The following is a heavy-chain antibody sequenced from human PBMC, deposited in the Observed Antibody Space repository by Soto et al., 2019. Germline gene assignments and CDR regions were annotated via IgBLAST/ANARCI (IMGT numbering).Heavy chain of an antibody. CDR1: GGSISSYY. CDR2: IYYSGST. V-gene: IGHV4-59*01. CDR3: AREGVDSSGYYSLDY. Sequence: SETLSLTCTVSGGSISSYYWSWIRQPPGKGLEWIGYIYYSGSTNYNPSLKSRVTISVDTSKNQFSLKLSSVTAADTAVYYCAREGVDSSGYYSLDYWGQGTLVTVSS. J-gene: IGHJ4*02. D-gene: IGHD3-22*01.